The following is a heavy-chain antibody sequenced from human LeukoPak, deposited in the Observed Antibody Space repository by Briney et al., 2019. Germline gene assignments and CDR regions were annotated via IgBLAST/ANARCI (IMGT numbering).Heavy chain of an antibody. V-gene: IGHV1-2*02. CDR3: ARGDYVWGTYHYPFDY. J-gene: IGHJ4*02. Sequence: GASVKVSCEASGYTFTGFYIHWVRQAPGQGLEWMGWINPNSGGTNYAQKFQGRVTMTRDTSISTAYMELSSLRSADTAVYYCARGDYVWGTYHYPFDYWGQGTLVTVSS. D-gene: IGHD3-16*02. CDR1: GYTFTGFY. CDR2: INPNSGGT.